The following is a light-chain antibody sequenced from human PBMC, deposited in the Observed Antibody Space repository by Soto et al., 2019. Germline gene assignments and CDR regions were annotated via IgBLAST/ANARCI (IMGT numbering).Light chain of an antibody. CDR2: DAS. Sequence: EIVLTQSPATLSLSPGERATLSCRASQSVRNFLAWYQQKPGQAPRLLIYDASNRATGIPARFSGSGSGTDFTLTISSLEPEDFAVYYCQQRDNWYTFGQGTNLEI. CDR1: QSVRNF. CDR3: QQRDNWYT. V-gene: IGKV3-11*01. J-gene: IGKJ2*01.